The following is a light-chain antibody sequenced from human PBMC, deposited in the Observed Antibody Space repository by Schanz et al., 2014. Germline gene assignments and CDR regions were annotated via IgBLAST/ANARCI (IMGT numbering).Light chain of an antibody. Sequence: EIVMTQSPATLSVSPGERATLSCRASQSVFSNLAWYQQKPGQAPRLLIYGASTRATGIPARFSGSGSGTEFTLIISSLQSEDFAVYYCQQYGSSPITFGPGTKVDIK. CDR2: GAS. V-gene: IGKV3-15*01. J-gene: IGKJ3*01. CDR1: QSVFSN. CDR3: QQYGSSPIT.